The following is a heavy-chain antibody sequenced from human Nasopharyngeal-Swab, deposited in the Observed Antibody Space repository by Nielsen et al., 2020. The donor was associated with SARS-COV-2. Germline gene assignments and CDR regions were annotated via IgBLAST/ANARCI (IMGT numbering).Heavy chain of an antibody. CDR3: AAGADYYYYYMDV. J-gene: IGHJ6*03. D-gene: IGHD1-26*01. CDR1: GGTFSSYA. V-gene: IGHV1-69*04. Sequence: SVKVSCKASGGTFSSYAISWVRQAPGQGLEWMGRIIPILGIANYAQKFQGRVTITADKSTSTAYMELSSLRSEDTAVYYCAAGADYYYYYMDVWGKGTTVIVSS. CDR2: IIPILGIA.